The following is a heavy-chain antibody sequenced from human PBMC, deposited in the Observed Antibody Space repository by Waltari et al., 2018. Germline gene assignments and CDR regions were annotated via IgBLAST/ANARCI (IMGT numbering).Heavy chain of an antibody. CDR2: IYYSGST. J-gene: IGHJ4*02. D-gene: IGHD6-6*01. V-gene: IGHV4-59*11. Sequence: QVQLQESGPGLVKPPQTLSLTCTVSGGSISSHYWSWIRQPPGKGLEWIGYIYYSGSTNYNPSLKSRVTISVDTSKNQFSLKLSSVTAADTAVYYCARGGSSVYLRTPHLDYWGQGTLVTVSS. CDR1: GGSISSHY. CDR3: ARGGSSVYLRTPHLDY.